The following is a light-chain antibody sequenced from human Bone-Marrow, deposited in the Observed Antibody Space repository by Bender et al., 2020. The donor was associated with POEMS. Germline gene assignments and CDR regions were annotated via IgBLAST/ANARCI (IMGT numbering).Light chain of an antibody. Sequence: QSALTQPASASGSPGQSITISCTGTSSDVGSYNLISWYQQHPDKAPKLIIYDVTTRPSGVSDRFSASKSGNTASLTISGLQAEDEADYYCCSYASSDTWVFGGGTKLTVL. CDR1: SSDVGSYNL. CDR2: DVT. V-gene: IGLV2-23*02. CDR3: CSYASSDTWV. J-gene: IGLJ3*02.